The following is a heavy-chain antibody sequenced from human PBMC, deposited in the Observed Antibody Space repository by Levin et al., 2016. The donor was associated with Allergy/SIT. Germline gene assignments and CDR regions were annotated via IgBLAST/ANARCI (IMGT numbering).Heavy chain of an antibody. Sequence: GGSLRLSCTFSGFTLSGNHVNWVRQTPGKGLQWVSAFYGDGSTFYADSVKGRFTISRDTSKNTLYLQMDSLRAEDTAVYYCSRLNIPSYCGGDCSRFDYWGQGTLVTVSS. CDR3: SRLNIPSYCGGDCSRFDY. J-gene: IGHJ4*02. V-gene: IGHV3-66*01. D-gene: IGHD2-21*02. CDR2: FYGDGST. CDR1: GFTLSGNH.